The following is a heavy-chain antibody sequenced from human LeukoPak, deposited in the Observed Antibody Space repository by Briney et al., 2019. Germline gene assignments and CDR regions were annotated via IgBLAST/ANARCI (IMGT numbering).Heavy chain of an antibody. V-gene: IGHV3-53*01. J-gene: IGHJ5*01. CDR2: INIGGSV. CDR3: ARVRRQVGSRWFDS. CDR1: GFPFTNNY. Sequence: GGSLRLSCAASGFPFTNNYMSWVRQAPGKGLEWVSVINIGGSVSYADSVKGRSTISRDNSNSTLYLQMNSLRAEDTALYYCARVRRQVGSRWFDSWGQGTLVTVSS. D-gene: IGHD1-26*01.